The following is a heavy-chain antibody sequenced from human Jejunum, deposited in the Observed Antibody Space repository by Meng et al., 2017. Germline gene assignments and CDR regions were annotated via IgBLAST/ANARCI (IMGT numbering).Heavy chain of an antibody. Sequence: QVLSQEAGPGLVRPSETLSLTCTVSGGSVSSTNFYWSWIRHPPGKGLEWIGYRYYSGSTNYNPSLKSRVTISVATSKSQFSLKLFSVTSADTAVYYCAREYCISTTCYFDSWGQGTLVTVSS. V-gene: IGHV4-61*01. CDR3: AREYCISTTCYFDS. J-gene: IGHJ4*02. CDR2: RYYSGST. D-gene: IGHD2-2*01. CDR1: GGSVSSTNFY.